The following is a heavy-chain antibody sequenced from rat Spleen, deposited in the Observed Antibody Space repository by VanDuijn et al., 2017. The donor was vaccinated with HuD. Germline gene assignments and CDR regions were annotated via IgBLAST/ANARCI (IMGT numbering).Heavy chain of an antibody. CDR1: GFTFRSNW. CDR3: TTVIQGHGFAY. CDR2: ITNTFDNT. V-gene: IGHV5-31*01. J-gene: IGHJ3*01. Sequence: EVQLVESGGGLVQPGRSLKLSCAASGFTFRSNWLNWIRQAPGKGLEWVASITNTFDNTYYPDSVKGRFTISRDNAKSTLYLQMNSLRSEDTATYYCTTVIQGHGFAYWGQGTLVTVSS. D-gene: IGHD1-1*01.